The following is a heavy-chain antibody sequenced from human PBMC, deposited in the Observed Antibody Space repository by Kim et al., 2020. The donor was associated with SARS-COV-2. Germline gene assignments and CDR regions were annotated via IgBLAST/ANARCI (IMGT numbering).Heavy chain of an antibody. Sequence: GGSLRLSCTASGFSFGDYAITWVRQAPGKGLELVGFIRSKVYGATTESAASVQGRFTISRDDSKRIAYLQMNSLKTEDTAVYYCARGPLVISGGYYYYYGMYVWGQGTTVTVSS. J-gene: IGHJ6*02. D-gene: IGHD3-22*01. V-gene: IGHV3-49*04. CDR3: ARGPLVISGGYYYYYGMYV. CDR1: GFSFGDYA. CDR2: IRSKVYGATT.